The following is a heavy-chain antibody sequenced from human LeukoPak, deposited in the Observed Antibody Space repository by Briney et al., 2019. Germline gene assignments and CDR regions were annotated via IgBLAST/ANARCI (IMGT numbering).Heavy chain of an antibody. CDR2: ISYDGSNK. Sequence: GGSLRLSCAASGFTFSSYGMHWVRQAPGKGLEWVAVISYDGSNKYYANSVKGRFTISRDNSKNTLYLKMNSLRAEDTAVYYCAKDPYGSGSYFDYWGQGTLVTVSS. V-gene: IGHV3-30*18. D-gene: IGHD3-10*01. J-gene: IGHJ4*02. CDR3: AKDPYGSGSYFDY. CDR1: GFTFSSYG.